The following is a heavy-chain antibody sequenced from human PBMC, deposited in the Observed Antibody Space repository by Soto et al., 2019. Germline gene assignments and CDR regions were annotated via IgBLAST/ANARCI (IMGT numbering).Heavy chain of an antibody. J-gene: IGHJ4*02. CDR1: EGTFSSYA. D-gene: IGHD5-12*01. CDR2: NIPIIGTA. V-gene: IGHV1-69*13. CDR3: ARAYRFGYSGCDLDYFDY. Sequence: SVKVSCKASEGTFSSYAISWVRQAPGQGLEWRNGNIPIIGTAKNAQKFQGRDTITANEATSTAYMELSSRRSEDTAVYYCARAYRFGYSGCDLDYFDYWGQGTLVTVSS.